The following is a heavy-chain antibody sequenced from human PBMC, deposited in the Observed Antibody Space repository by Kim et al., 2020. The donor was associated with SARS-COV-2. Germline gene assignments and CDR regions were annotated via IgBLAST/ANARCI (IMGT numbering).Heavy chain of an antibody. D-gene: IGHD2-2*02. CDR2: IGGDGTNT. Sequence: GGSLRLSCAASGFTFSTYAMTWVRQAPGKGLEWVSAIGGDGTNTYHADSVKGRFTISRDNSKSTLFLQMNSLRAEDTAVYFCAEGKSPGIPNYYYYGMDV. CDR3: AEGKSPGIPNYYYYGMDV. V-gene: IGHV3-23*01. CDR1: GFTFSTYA. J-gene: IGHJ6*01.